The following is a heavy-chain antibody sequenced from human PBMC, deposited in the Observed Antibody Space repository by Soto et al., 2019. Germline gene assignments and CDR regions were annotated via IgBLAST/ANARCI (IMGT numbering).Heavy chain of an antibody. CDR2: ILHDGNNK. CDR3: ARDDEDGSYCDLGY. CDR1: GFTSSNYI. Sequence: QVQLVESGGGVVQPGRSLRLSCAASGFTSSNYIMHWVRQAPGKGLEWVAMILHDGNNKYYADSVKGRFTISRDNSKNTLYLQMNSLRTEDTAMYYCARDDEDGSYCDLGYWGQGTLVTVSS. D-gene: IGHD3-10*01. J-gene: IGHJ4*02. V-gene: IGHV3-30-3*01.